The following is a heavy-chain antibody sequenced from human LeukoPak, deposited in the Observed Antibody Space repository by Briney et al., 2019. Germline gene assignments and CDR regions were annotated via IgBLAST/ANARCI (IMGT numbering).Heavy chain of an antibody. CDR2: INPNSGGT. CDR1: GYTFTGYY. D-gene: IGHD1-1*01. Sequence: ASVKVSCKASGYTFTGYYMHWVRQAPGQGLEWMGWINPNSGGTNYAQKLQGRVTMTRDTSISTAYMELSRLRSDDTAVYYCARIQLDYAEFDPWGQGTLVTVSS. CDR3: ARIQLDYAEFDP. J-gene: IGHJ5*02. V-gene: IGHV1-2*02.